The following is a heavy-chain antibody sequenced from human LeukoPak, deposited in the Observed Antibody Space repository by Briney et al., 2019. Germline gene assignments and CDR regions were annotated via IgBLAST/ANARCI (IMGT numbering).Heavy chain of an antibody. CDR1: GFTFNSYA. J-gene: IGHJ4*02. V-gene: IGHV3-7*01. Sequence: PGGSLRLSCAASGFTFNSYAMSWVRQAPGKGLEWVANIKQDGSEKYYVDSVKGRFTISRDNAKNSVYLQMNSLRAEDTAVYYCARDSGWGNDYWGQGTLVTVSS. CDR3: ARDSGWGNDY. CDR2: IKQDGSEK. D-gene: IGHD6-19*01.